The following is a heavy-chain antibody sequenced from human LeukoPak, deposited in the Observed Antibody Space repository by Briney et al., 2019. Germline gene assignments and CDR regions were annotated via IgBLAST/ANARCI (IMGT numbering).Heavy chain of an antibody. CDR3: AGGVVVPAAMRRRFDP. CDR2: INHSGST. J-gene: IGHJ5*02. CDR1: GGSISSNW. Sequence: PETLSLTCAVSGGSISSNWWSWVRQPPGKGLEWIGEINHSGSTNYNPSLKSRVTISVDTSKNQFSLKLSSVTAADTAVYYCAGGVVVPAAMRRRFDPWGQGTLVTVSS. D-gene: IGHD2-2*01. V-gene: IGHV4-4*03.